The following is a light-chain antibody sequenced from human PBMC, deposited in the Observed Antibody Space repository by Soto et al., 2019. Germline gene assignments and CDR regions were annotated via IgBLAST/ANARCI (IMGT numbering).Light chain of an antibody. J-gene: IGKJ4*01. V-gene: IGKV1-5*01. CDR1: QSITTW. CDR3: QQYNSYPLT. Sequence: DIQMTQSPSTLSASVGDRCSITFLASQSITTWLAWYQHKPGKGPKLLIYDASSLESGVPSRLSGSGSGTEFTLTISSLQPDDFATYYCQQYNSYPLTFGGGTKVDIK. CDR2: DAS.